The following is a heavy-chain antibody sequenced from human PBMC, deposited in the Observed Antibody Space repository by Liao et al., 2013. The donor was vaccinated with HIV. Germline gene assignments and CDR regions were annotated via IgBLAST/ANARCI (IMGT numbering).Heavy chain of an antibody. D-gene: IGHD5-18*01. CDR3: ARDGLQLWVFDY. Sequence: QVQLQESGPGLVKPSETLSLTCTVSGGSISSSSYYWGWIRQPPGKGLEWIGSIYYSGSTYYNPSLKSRVTISVDTSKNQFSLKLSSVTAADTAVYYCARDGLQLWVFDYWGQGTLVTVSS. V-gene: IGHV4-39*07. CDR2: IYYSGST. J-gene: IGHJ4*02. CDR1: GGSISSSSYY.